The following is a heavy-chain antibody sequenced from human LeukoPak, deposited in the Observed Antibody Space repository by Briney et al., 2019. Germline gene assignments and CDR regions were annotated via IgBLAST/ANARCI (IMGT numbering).Heavy chain of an antibody. CDR1: GYTFTSFD. CDR2: MKPDSADT. Sequence: GASVKVSGKASGYTFTSFDINWGRQATGQGLEGMGWMKPDSADTGYAQKFQGRVTMPRNTSISTAYMELTSLTSEDTAVYYCARGPPESTSSDYWGQGTLVTVSS. V-gene: IGHV1-8*01. CDR3: ARGPPESTSSDY. D-gene: IGHD2-2*01. J-gene: IGHJ4*02.